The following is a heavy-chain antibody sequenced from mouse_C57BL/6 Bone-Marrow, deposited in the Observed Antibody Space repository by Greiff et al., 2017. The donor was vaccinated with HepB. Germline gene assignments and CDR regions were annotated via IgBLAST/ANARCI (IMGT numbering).Heavy chain of an antibody. CDR3: TRQAYYSRFAY. Sequence: EVMLVESGEGLVKPGGSLKLSCAASGFTFSSYAMSWVRQTPEKRLEWVAYISSGGDYIYYADTVKGRFTISRDNARNTLYLQMSSLKSEDTAMYYCTRQAYYSRFAYWGQGTLVTVSA. CDR2: ISSGGDYI. D-gene: IGHD1-1*01. CDR1: GFTFSSYA. V-gene: IGHV5-9-1*02. J-gene: IGHJ3*01.